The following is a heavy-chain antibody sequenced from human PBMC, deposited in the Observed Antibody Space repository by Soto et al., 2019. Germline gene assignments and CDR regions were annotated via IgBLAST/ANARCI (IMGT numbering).Heavy chain of an antibody. CDR1: GFPFGTYA. Sequence: EVQLVESGGGLVQPGGSLRLSCAASGFPFGTYAMNWVRQAPGKGLEWISYISSSSSIHYADSVKGRFTISRDNAKNSLYLQMNSLRDEDTAVYYCARGCGGDCWTFAFWGQGTMVTVSS. V-gene: IGHV3-48*02. CDR2: ISSSSSI. J-gene: IGHJ3*01. D-gene: IGHD2-21*02. CDR3: ARGCGGDCWTFAF.